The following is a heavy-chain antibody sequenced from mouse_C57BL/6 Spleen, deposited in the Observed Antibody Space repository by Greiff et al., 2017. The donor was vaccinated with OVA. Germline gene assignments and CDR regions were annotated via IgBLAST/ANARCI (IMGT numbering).Heavy chain of an antibody. J-gene: IGHJ4*01. CDR1: GYTFTDYE. CDR2: IDPETGGT. D-gene: IGHD1-1*01. V-gene: IGHV1-15*01. CDR3: TRYYGSSYVRAMDY. Sequence: LQESGAELVRPGASVTLSCKASGYTFTDYEMHWVKQTPVHGLEWIGAIDPETGGTAYNQKFKGKAILTADKSSSTAYMELRSLTSEDSAVYYCTRYYGSSYVRAMDYWGQGTSVTVSS.